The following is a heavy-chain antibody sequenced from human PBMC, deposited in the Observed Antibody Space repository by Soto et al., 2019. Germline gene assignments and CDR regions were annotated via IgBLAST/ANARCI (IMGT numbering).Heavy chain of an antibody. J-gene: IGHJ6*03. CDR2: IWYDGSNK. V-gene: IGHV3-33*01. Sequence: GGSLRLSCAASGFTFSSYGMHWVRQAPGKGLEWVAVIWYDGSNKYYADSVKGRFTISRDNSKNTLYLQMNSLRAEDTAVYYCARDREYSSSGYYYYYMDVWGKGTTVTVSS. CDR1: GFTFSSYG. D-gene: IGHD6-6*01. CDR3: ARDREYSSSGYYYYYMDV.